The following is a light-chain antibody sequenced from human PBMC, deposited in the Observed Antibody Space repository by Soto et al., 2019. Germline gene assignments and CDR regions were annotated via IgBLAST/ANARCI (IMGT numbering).Light chain of an antibody. J-gene: IGLJ1*01. CDR3: NSYTGRSARYV. CDR2: DVT. V-gene: IGLV2-14*01. CDR1: SSDIGAYNY. Sequence: QSALTQPASGSGAPGQSITISSTETSSDIGAYNYVSWYQQHPGKAPKLMIYDVTNRPSGVSDRFSGSKSGNTASLTISGLRAEDEADYYCNSYTGRSARYVFGTGTKVTVL.